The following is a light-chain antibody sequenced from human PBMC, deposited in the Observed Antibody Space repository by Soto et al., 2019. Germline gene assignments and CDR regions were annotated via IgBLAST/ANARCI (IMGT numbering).Light chain of an antibody. CDR3: ASWDDSLKAWV. CDR2: TNN. J-gene: IGLJ3*02. V-gene: IGLV1-44*01. Sequence: QSALTQPPLASGTPGQRVTISCSGSNSNIGGNTVSWYRQLPGTAPKLLIYTNNLRPSGVPARFSGSQAGTSASLAISRLQSDDESEYFCASWDDSLKAWVFGGGTKLTVL. CDR1: NSNIGGNT.